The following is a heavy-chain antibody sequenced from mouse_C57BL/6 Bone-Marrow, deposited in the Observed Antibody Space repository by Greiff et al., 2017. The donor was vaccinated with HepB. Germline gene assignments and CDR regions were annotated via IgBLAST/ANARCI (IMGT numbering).Heavy chain of an antibody. D-gene: IGHD1-1*01. CDR1: GFNIKDDY. Sequence: EVQLQQSGAELVRPGASVKLSCTASGFNIKDDYMHWVKQRPEQGLEWIGWIDPENGDTEYASKFQGKATITADTSSTTAYLQRSSLTSADTSVYYWTTPCYCSSAGFAYWGQGTLVTVSA. CDR3: TTPCYCSSAGFAY. V-gene: IGHV14-4*01. CDR2: IDPENGDT. J-gene: IGHJ3*01.